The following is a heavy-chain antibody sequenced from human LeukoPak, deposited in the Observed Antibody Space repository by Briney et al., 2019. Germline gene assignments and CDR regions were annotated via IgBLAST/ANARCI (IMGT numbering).Heavy chain of an antibody. V-gene: IGHV1-18*01. D-gene: IGHD2-15*01. CDR2: ISAYNGNT. J-gene: IGHJ6*03. Sequence: ASVKVSCKASGYTFTSYGISWVRQAPGQGLEWMGWISAYNGNTNYAQKLQGRVTMTTDTSTSTAYMELRSLRSDDTAVYYCARDPWVVVAATNYYYYYMDVWGKGTTVTVSS. CDR1: GYTFTSYG. CDR3: ARDPWVVVAATNYYYYYMDV.